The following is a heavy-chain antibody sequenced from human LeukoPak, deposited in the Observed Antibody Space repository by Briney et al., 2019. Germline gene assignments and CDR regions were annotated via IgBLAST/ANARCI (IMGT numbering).Heavy chain of an antibody. Sequence: SETLSLTCAVYGGSFSGYYWSWIRQPPGKGLEWIGEINHSGSTNYNPSLKSRVTISVDTSKNQFSLKLSSVTAADTAVYYCARLRRYRSGFGYWGQGTLVTVSS. CDR2: INHSGST. V-gene: IGHV4-34*01. CDR3: ARLRRYRSGFGY. D-gene: IGHD6-19*01. CDR1: GGSFSGYY. J-gene: IGHJ4*02.